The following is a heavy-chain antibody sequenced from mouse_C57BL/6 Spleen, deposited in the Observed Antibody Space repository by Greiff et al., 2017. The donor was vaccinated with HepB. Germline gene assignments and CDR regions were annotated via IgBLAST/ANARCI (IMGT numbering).Heavy chain of an antibody. Sequence: QVQLQQPGTELVKPGASVKLSCKASGYTFTSYWMHWVKQRPGQGLEWIGNINPSNGGTNYNEKFKSKATLTVDKSSSTAYMQLSSLTSEDSAVYYCARLPHRGTTVVASFDYWGQGTTLTVSS. CDR2: INPSNGGT. CDR3: ARLPHRGTTVVASFDY. D-gene: IGHD1-1*01. V-gene: IGHV1-53*01. CDR1: GYTFTSYW. J-gene: IGHJ2*01.